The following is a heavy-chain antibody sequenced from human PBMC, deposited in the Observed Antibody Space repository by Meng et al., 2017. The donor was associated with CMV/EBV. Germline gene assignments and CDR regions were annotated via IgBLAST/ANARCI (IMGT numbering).Heavy chain of an antibody. V-gene: IGHV4-34*01. D-gene: IGHD3-10*01. CDR1: GGSFSGYY. CDR3: ARLRPGV. Sequence: SETLSLTCAVYGGSFSGYYWSWIRQPPGKGLEWIGEINHSGSTNYNPSLKSRVTISVDTSKNQFSLKLSSVTAADTAVYYCARLRPGVWGQGTTVTVSS. J-gene: IGHJ6*02. CDR2: INHSGST.